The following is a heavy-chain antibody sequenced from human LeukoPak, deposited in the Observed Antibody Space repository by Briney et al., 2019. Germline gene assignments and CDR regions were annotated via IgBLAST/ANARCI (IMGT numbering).Heavy chain of an antibody. CDR2: VSDHGRRR. Sequence: GGSLRLSCAASGVTFSNYEMNWVGQTRGGGLGWVSYVSDHGRRRNYDAPVKRRFTIPRDNAKTSLYLQMNSLRVEDTPVYFCARARIAAPPLDYWGQGTLVTVSS. CDR1: GVTFSNYE. D-gene: IGHD6-13*01. V-gene: IGHV3-48*03. J-gene: IGHJ4*02. CDR3: ARARIAAPPLDY.